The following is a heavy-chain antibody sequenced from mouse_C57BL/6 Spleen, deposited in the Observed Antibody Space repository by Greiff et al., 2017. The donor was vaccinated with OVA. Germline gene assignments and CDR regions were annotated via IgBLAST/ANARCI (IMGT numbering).Heavy chain of an antibody. V-gene: IGHV1-15*01. CDR1: GYTFTDYE. CDR3: TRLLLEGFAY. J-gene: IGHJ3*01. CDR2: IDPETGGT. Sequence: QVQLKESGAELVRPGASVTLSCKASGYTFTDYEMHWVKQTPVHGLEWIGAIDPETGGTAYNQKFKGKAILTADKSSSTAYMELRSLTSEDSAVYYCTRLLLEGFAYWGQGTLVTVSA. D-gene: IGHD2-10*01.